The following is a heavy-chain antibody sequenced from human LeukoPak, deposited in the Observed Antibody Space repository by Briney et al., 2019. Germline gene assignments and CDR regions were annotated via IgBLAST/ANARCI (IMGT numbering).Heavy chain of an antibody. CDR2: ISGSGGST. CDR3: AKDRGSSWYGWFDP. D-gene: IGHD6-13*01. V-gene: IGHV3-23*01. CDR1: GFTFSSYA. J-gene: IGHJ5*02. Sequence: GRSLRLSCAASGFTFSSYAMSWVRQAPGKGLEWVSAISGSGGSTYYADSVKGRFTISRDNSKNTLYLQMNSLRAEDTAVYYCAKDRGSSWYGWFDPWGQGTLVTVSS.